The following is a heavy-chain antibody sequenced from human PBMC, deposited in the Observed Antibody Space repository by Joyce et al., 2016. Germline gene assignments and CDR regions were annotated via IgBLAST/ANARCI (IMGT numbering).Heavy chain of an antibody. D-gene: IGHD1-26*01. Sequence: QVHLVQSGTEVKEPGSSVKVSCKASGDSFSAYVVIWVRQALGQGLEWMGGIGPMFGTTNYAQNFQGRRTITADESTTTADMELTNLGSEDTAIYYCAIGTGSYLGDYWGQRTLVSV. CDR3: AIGTGSYLGDY. CDR1: GDSFSAYV. V-gene: IGHV1-69*01. CDR2: IGPMFGTT. J-gene: IGHJ4*02.